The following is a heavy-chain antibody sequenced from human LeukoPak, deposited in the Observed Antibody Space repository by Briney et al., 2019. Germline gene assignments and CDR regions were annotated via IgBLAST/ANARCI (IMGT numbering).Heavy chain of an antibody. CDR3: ARGWVTVPFDI. J-gene: IGHJ3*02. D-gene: IGHD2-21*02. CDR1: GFTFSSYA. CDR2: ISGSGGST. Sequence: GGSLRLSCAASGFTFSSYAMSWVRQAPGKGLEWVSAISGSGGSTYYADSVKGRFTISRDNAKNSLYLQMNSLRAEDTAVYYCARGWVTVPFDIWGQGTLVAVSS. V-gene: IGHV3-23*01.